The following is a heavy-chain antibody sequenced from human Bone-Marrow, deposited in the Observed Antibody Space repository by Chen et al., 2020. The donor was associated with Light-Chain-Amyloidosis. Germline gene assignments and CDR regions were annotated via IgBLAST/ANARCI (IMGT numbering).Heavy chain of an antibody. Sequence: QVQLQQWGAGLLKPSETLSLTCGVYGGSFSGSYLGWIRQPPGKGLEWIGEINDSGTTNYSPSLKNRFTISVDMSKNQFFLKLTSVTAADTAVYYCARDPPTTEGASDAFDIWGQGTMVTVSS. CDR3: ARDPPTTEGASDAFDI. J-gene: IGHJ3*02. V-gene: IGHV4-34*01. CDR2: INDSGTT. CDR1: GGSFSGSY. D-gene: IGHD1-1*01.